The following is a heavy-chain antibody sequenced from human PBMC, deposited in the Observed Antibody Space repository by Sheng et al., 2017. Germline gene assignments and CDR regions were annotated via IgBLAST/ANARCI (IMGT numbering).Heavy chain of an antibody. CDR3: ARSYSSSWVFYFDY. CDR2: ITSSGSTI. CDR1: GFTFSDYY. Sequence: QVQLVESGGGLVKPGGSQRLSCAASGFTFSDYYMSWIRQAPGKGLEWVSYITSSGSTIYYADSVKGRFTISRDNTKNSLYLQMNSLRAEDTAVYYCARSYSSSWVFYFDYWGQGTLVTVSS. J-gene: IGHJ4*02. D-gene: IGHD6-6*01. V-gene: IGHV3-11*04.